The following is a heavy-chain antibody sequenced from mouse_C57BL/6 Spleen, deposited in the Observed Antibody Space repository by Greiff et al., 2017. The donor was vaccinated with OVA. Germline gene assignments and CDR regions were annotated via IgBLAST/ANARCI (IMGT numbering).Heavy chain of an antibody. Sequence: EVKLVESGGGLVKPGGSLKLSCAASGFTFSDYGMHWVRQAPEKGLEWVAYISSGSSTIYYADTVKGRFTISRDNAKNTLFLQMTSLRSEDTAMYYCARGETTVVAEGFADWGQGTLVTVSA. CDR3: ARGETTVVAEGFAD. V-gene: IGHV5-17*01. J-gene: IGHJ3*01. CDR1: GFTFSDYG. D-gene: IGHD1-1*01. CDR2: ISSGSSTI.